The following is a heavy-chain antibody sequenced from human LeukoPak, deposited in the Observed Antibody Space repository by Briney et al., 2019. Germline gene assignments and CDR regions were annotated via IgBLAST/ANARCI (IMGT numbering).Heavy chain of an antibody. V-gene: IGHV4-59*01. CDR3: ARHLYTGYDY. CDR2: IYYSGST. Sequence: SETLSLTCTVSGGSISYYYWSWIRQPPGKGLEWIGSIYYSGSTNYNPSLQSRVTISVETSKNQVSLKLGSVTAADTAVYYCARHLYTGYDYWGQGILVTVSS. J-gene: IGHJ4*02. D-gene: IGHD5-12*01. CDR1: GGSISYYY.